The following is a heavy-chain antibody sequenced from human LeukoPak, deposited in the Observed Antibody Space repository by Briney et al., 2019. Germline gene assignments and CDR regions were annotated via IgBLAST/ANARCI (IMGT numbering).Heavy chain of an antibody. D-gene: IGHD3-10*01. CDR1: GFTFNSYY. CDR2: INRDGSDT. Sequence: WGSLRLTCAASGFTFNSYYMNWVRQAPGKGLVWVSRINRDGSDTIYADSVKGRFTISRDNANNTPFLQMNSLRAEDTAVYYCAREDFGVDYWGQGTLVTVSS. CDR3: AREDFGVDY. V-gene: IGHV3-74*01. J-gene: IGHJ4*02.